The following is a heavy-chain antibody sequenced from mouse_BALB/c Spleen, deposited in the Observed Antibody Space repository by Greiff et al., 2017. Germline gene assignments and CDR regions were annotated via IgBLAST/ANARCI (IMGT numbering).Heavy chain of an antibody. Sequence: EVKLVESGGDLVKPGGSLKLSCAASGFTFSSYGMSWVRQTPDKRLEWVANISSGGSYTYYPDSVKGRFTISRDNDKNTLYLQMSSLKSEDTAMYYCASHYYRYELDYWGQETLVTVAA. CDR1: GFTFSSYG. CDR2: ISSGGSYT. J-gene: IGHJ3*01. V-gene: IGHV5-6*01. CDR3: ASHYYRYELDY. D-gene: IGHD2-14*01.